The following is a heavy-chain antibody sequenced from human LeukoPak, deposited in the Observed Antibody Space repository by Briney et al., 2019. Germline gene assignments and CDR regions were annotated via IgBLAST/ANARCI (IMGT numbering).Heavy chain of an antibody. CDR3: VRHTTSGWYQVVY. Sequence: PSETLSLTCSVSGGSISNYFWSWIRHPPGKGLEWIGFITYSGSTDHNPSLKSRVTISVDASKNQFSLKLTSVTAADTAVYYCVRHTTSGWYQVVYWGQGTLVTVSS. J-gene: IGHJ4*02. D-gene: IGHD6-19*01. CDR1: GGSISNYF. V-gene: IGHV4-59*01. CDR2: ITYSGST.